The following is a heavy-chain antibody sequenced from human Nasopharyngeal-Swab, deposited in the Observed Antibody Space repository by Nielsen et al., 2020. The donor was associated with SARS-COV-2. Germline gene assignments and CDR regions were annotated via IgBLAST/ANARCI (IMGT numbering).Heavy chain of an antibody. V-gene: IGHV3-43D*04. CDR1: GFTFDDYA. J-gene: IGHJ6*03. CDR3: ARGFIQLLHPYYYYYMDV. CDR2: ISWDGGST. D-gene: IGHD2-2*01. Sequence: GGSLRLSCAASGFTFDDYAMNWVRQAPGKGLEWVSLISWDGGSTYYADSVKGRFTISRDNSKNSLYLQMNSLRSEDTAVYYCARGFIQLLHPYYYYYMDVWGKGTTVTVSS.